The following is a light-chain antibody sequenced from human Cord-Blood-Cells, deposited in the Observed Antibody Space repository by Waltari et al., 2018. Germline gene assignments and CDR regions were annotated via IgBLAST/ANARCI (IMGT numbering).Light chain of an antibody. CDR3: CSYAGSSTFVV. V-gene: IGLV2-23*01. CDR1: SSDVGRYNL. CDR2: EGS. Sequence: QSALTHPASVSGPPGPSITISCTGTSSDVGRYNLVSLYQQHPGKAPNRMIHEGSKRASGVSNLFSGSKSGNTASLTISGLQAEDEADYYCCSYAGSSTFVVFGGGTKLTVL. J-gene: IGLJ2*01.